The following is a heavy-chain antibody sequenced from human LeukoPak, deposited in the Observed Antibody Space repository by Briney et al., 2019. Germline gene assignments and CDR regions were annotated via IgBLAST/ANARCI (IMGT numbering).Heavy chain of an antibody. J-gene: IGHJ6*02. D-gene: IGHD1-20*01. Sequence: SVKVSCKASGGTFSSYAISWVRQAPGQGLEWMGGIIPIFGTANYAQKFQGRVTITADKATRTAYMELSSLRSEDTAVYYCARDPSLFSRYNWSDIPYHYGMDVWGQGTTVTVSS. CDR2: IIPIFGTA. CDR3: ARDPSLFSRYNWSDIPYHYGMDV. V-gene: IGHV1-69*06. CDR1: GGTFSSYA.